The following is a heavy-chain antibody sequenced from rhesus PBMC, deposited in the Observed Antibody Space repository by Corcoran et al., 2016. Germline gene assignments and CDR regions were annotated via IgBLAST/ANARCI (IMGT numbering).Heavy chain of an antibody. D-gene: IGHD1-20*01. CDR1: GYSISSNY. Sequence: QVQLQESGPGLVKPSETLYLSCAVSGYSISSNYWRWLRQPHGKGLEMSGYIYGSRGSTYDNPLLKSRVTLSTDTSKNHVSLTLSSVTAADTAVEYCARGYSWNNPFDYWGQGVLVTVSS. V-gene: IGHV4S11*01. J-gene: IGHJ4*01. CDR2: IYGSRGST. CDR3: ARGYSWNNPFDY.